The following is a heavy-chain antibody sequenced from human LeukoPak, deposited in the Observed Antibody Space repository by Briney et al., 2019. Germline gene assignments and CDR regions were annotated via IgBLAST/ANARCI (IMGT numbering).Heavy chain of an antibody. V-gene: IGHV4-61*02. CDR1: GGSISSGSYY. D-gene: IGHD2-15*01. CDR2: IYTSGST. J-gene: IGHJ3*02. CDR3: ARAVWYQAFDI. Sequence: SETLSLTCTVSGGSISSGSYYWSWIRQPAGKGLEWIGRIYTSGSTNYNPSLKSRVTISVDTSKNQFSLKLSSVTAADTAVYYCARAVWYQAFDIWGQGTMVTVSS.